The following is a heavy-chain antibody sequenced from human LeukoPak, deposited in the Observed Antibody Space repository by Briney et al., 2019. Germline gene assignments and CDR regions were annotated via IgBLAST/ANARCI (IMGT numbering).Heavy chain of an antibody. D-gene: IGHD3-16*01. CDR1: GFTFSSYA. Sequence: PGRSLRLSCAASGFTFSSYAMHWVRQAPGKGLEWVAVISYDGSNKYYADSVKGRFTISRDNSKNTLYLQMKSLRAEDTAVYYCARVYDFAFDIWGQGTMVTVSS. CDR3: ARVYDFAFDI. J-gene: IGHJ3*02. V-gene: IGHV3-30*01. CDR2: ISYDGSNK.